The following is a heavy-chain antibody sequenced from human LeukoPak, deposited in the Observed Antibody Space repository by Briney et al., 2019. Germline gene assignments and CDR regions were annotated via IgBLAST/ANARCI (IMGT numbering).Heavy chain of an antibody. D-gene: IGHD4-11*01. J-gene: IGHJ5*02. CDR2: MNPNSGNT. V-gene: IGHV1-8*01. CDR3: ARAVTTIAPNWFDP. CDR1: GYTFTSYD. Sequence: GASVKVSCKASGYTFTSYDINWVRQAPGQGLEWMGWMNPNSGNTGYAQKFQGRVTMTRNTSISTAYMELSSLRSEDTAVYYCARAVTTIAPNWFDPWGQGTLVTVSS.